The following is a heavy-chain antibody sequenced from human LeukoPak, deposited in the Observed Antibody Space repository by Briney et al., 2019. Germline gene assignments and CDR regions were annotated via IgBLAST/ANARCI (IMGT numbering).Heavy chain of an antibody. CDR3: ARGDKGLTI. Sequence: GRSLRLSCAASGFTFSSYGMHWVRQAPGKGLEWVAVIWYAGSNKYYADSVKGRFTISRDNSKNTLYLQMNSLRAEDTAVYYCARGDKGLTIWGQGTLVTVSS. D-gene: IGHD4/OR15-4a*01. CDR2: IWYAGSNK. V-gene: IGHV3-33*01. J-gene: IGHJ4*02. CDR1: GFTFSSYG.